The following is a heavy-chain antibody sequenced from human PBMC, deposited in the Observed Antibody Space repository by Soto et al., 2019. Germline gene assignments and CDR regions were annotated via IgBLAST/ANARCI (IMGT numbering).Heavy chain of an antibody. Sequence: EVHLVVSGGLVVRPGGSLRLSCAASGFTFDDDPMHWVRQPPGKGLDRVSLITWHGGSTFYSDPVKGRFTISRDNSKNTLVLHMNSLTTEDTDLYYCAKEKNRVFDYWGQGTLVIVSS. CDR1: GFTFDDDP. J-gene: IGHJ4*02. CDR3: AKEKNRVFDY. V-gene: IGHV3-43*01. CDR2: ITWHGGST.